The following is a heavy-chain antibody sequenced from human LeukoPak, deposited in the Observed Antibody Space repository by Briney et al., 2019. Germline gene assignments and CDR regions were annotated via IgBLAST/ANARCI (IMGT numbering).Heavy chain of an antibody. Sequence: PGGSERLFCAACGLSFKNCGMQWPRQAPDKGLEWVAVIWYDGSNKYYTDSVKGRFTISRDNSKNTLYLQMNTLRPEDTAVYYCARGTGTGTTSFDFWGQGTLVTVSS. CDR3: ARGTGTGTTSFDF. CDR1: GLSFKNCG. D-gene: IGHD1-1*01. J-gene: IGHJ4*02. V-gene: IGHV3-33*01. CDR2: IWYDGSNK.